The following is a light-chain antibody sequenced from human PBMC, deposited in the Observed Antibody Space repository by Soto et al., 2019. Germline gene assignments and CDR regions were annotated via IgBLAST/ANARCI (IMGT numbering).Light chain of an antibody. Sequence: IQMTQSPSSLSASVGDRVTITCRASQSILAYLNWYQVKPGKAPKLLIYSASSLQTGVPPRFSGSGSGTEFTLTVDRLEPEDFAVYYCHQYGSSPQTFGRGTKVEIK. V-gene: IGKV1-39*01. CDR3: HQYGSSPQT. J-gene: IGKJ1*01. CDR1: QSILAY. CDR2: SAS.